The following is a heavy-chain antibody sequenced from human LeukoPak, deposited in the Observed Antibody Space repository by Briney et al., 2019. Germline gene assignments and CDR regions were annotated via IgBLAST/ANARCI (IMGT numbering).Heavy chain of an antibody. D-gene: IGHD6-19*01. J-gene: IGHJ4*02. CDR3: ARDLEYSSGWAAYYFDY. CDR2: INPNSGGT. CDR1: GYTFTGYY. Sequence: ASVKVSCKASGYTFTGYYMHWVRQAPGQGLEWMGWINPNSGGTNYAQKFQGRVTMTRDTSISTAYMELSRLRSDDTAVYYCARDLEYSSGWAAYYFDYWGQGTLVTVSS. V-gene: IGHV1-2*02.